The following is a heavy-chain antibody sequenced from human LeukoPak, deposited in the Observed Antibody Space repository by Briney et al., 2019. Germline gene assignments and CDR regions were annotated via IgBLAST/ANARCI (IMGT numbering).Heavy chain of an antibody. CDR2: ISGRGDMT. J-gene: IGHJ4*02. CDR3: TTELY. CDR1: GFTFSSYA. V-gene: IGHV3-23*01. Sequence: AGSLRLSCAASGFTFSSYAMSWVRQAPGRGLEWVSAISGRGDMTYYADSVKGRFTISRDNSKNTLYLQMNSLKSEDTAVYYCTTELYWGQGTLVTVSS.